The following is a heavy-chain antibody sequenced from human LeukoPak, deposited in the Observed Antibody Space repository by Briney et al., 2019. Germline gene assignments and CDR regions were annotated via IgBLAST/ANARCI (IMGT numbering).Heavy chain of an antibody. Sequence: SGTLSLTCAVSGGSISSSNWWSWVRQPPGKGLEWIGEIYHSGSANYNPPLKSRVTISVDTSKNQFSLKLSSVTAADTAVYYCARHVVAVVTPAIFDFWGQGTLVTVSS. J-gene: IGHJ4*02. CDR3: ARHVVAVVTPAIFDF. CDR2: IYHSGSA. D-gene: IGHD2-15*01. CDR1: GGSISSSNW. V-gene: IGHV4-4*02.